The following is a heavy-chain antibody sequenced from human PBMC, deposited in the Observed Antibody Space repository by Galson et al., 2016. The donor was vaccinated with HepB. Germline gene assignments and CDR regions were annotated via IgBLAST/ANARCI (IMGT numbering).Heavy chain of an antibody. CDR3: VRGSTAPDV. Sequence: ETLSLTCGVSGGSISSNWWSWVRQAPGKGLEDISSISMSGNSRDYADSVKGRFTISRDNSRSMLFLQMNSLKTEDTGVYYCVRGSTAPDVWGKGTTVTVSS. CDR2: ISMSGNSR. CDR1: GGSISSNW. J-gene: IGHJ6*04. D-gene: IGHD3-16*01. V-gene: IGHV3-23*01.